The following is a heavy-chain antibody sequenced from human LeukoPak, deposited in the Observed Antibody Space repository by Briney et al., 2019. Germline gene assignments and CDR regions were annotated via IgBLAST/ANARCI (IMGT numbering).Heavy chain of an antibody. J-gene: IGHJ4*02. CDR2: INHSGST. D-gene: IGHD1-26*01. V-gene: IGHV4-34*01. CDR1: GGSLSGYY. CDR3: ASRRGGGLYYLDY. Sequence: SETLSLTCAVYGGSLSGYYCSWIRQSPGKGLEWIGEINHSGSTNYNPSLKNRVTMSEDTFKNQFSLRLSSVTAADTAVYYCASRRGGGLYYLDYWSQGTLVTVSS.